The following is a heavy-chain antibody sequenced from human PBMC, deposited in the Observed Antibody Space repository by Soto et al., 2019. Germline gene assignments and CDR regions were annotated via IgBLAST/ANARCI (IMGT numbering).Heavy chain of an antibody. CDR1: GGTFSSYT. D-gene: IGHD6-19*01. CDR3: ARNPIAVAGLDY. J-gene: IGHJ4*02. Sequence: QVQLVQSGAEVKKPGSSVKVSCKASGGTFSSYTISWVRQAPGQGLEWMGRIIPILGIANYAQKLQGRVTITADKSTSTAYMELSSLRSEDTAVYYCARNPIAVAGLDYWGQGTLVTVSS. V-gene: IGHV1-69*02. CDR2: IIPILGIA.